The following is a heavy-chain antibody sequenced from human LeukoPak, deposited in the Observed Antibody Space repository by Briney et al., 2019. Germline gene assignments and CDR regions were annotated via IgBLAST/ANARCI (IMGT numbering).Heavy chain of an antibody. V-gene: IGHV4-30-2*01. D-gene: IGHD2-2*02. CDR3: ARDRQVVPAAINPGSWFDP. J-gene: IGHJ5*02. CDR1: GGSISSGGYY. Sequence: SETLSLTCTVSGGSISSGGYYWSWIRQPPGKGLEWIGYIYHSGSTYYNPSLKSRVTISVDRSKNQFSLKLSSVTAADTAVYYCARDRQVVPAAINPGSWFDPWGQGTLVTVSS. CDR2: IYHSGST.